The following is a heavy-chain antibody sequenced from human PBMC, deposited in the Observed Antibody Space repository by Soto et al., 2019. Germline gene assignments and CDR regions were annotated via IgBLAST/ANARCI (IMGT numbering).Heavy chain of an antibody. J-gene: IGHJ4*02. D-gene: IGHD3-10*01. V-gene: IGHV4-4*02. CDR1: GGSISSSNC. CDR3: ARVYMVRGTIIRYFDY. Sequence: QVQLQESGPGLVKPSWTLSLTCAVSGGSISSSNCWSWVRQPPGQGLEWIGKIYHSGSTHYNPSLKSRVTISVDKSKNQFSLKLSSVTAADTAVYYCARVYMVRGTIIRYFDYWGQGTLVTVSS. CDR2: IYHSGST.